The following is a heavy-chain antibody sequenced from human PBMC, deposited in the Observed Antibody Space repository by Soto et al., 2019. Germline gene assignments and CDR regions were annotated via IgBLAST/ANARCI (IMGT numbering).Heavy chain of an antibody. J-gene: IGHJ4*02. CDR1: GGSISSYY. D-gene: IGHD2-2*01. V-gene: IGHV4-59*08. CDR2: IYYSGST. Sequence: SETLSLTCTVSGGSISSYYWSWILQPPWKGLEWIGYIYYSGSTNYNPSLKSRVTISVDTSKNQFSLKLSSVTAADTAVYYCARHLKGLDCSSTSCYPDNYYFDYWGQGTLVTVSS. CDR3: ARHLKGLDCSSTSCYPDNYYFDY.